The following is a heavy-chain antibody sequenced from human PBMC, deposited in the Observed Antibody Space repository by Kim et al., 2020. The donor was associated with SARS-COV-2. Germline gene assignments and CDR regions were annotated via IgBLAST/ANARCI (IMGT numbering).Heavy chain of an antibody. V-gene: IGHV1-3*01. J-gene: IGHJ4*02. D-gene: IGHD3-10*01. Sequence: TRFSQKFQGRVTITRDTSAGTAYMELSSLTSEDTALYYCARESGAYGSLDYWGKGTLVTVSS. CDR2: T. CDR3: ARESGAYGSLDY.